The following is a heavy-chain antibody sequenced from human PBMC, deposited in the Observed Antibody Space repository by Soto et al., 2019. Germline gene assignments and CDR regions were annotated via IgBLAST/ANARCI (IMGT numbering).Heavy chain of an antibody. V-gene: IGHV4-4*07. Sequence: SSETLSLTCTVSGGSISSYYWSWIRQPAGKGLEWIGRIYTSGSTNYNPSLKSRVTMSVDTSKNQFSLKLSSVTAADTAVYYCARGWGIAAPGPNWFDPWGQGTLVTVSS. CDR3: ARGWGIAAPGPNWFDP. CDR2: IYTSGST. D-gene: IGHD6-13*01. J-gene: IGHJ5*02. CDR1: GGSISSYY.